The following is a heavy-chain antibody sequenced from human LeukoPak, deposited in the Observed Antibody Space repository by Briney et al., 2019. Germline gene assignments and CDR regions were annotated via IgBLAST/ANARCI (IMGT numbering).Heavy chain of an antibody. D-gene: IGHD4-23*01. V-gene: IGHV4-59*01. CDR2: IYYSGST. Sequence: SETLSLTCTVSGGSISSYYWSWIRQPPGKGLEWIGYIYYSGSTNYNPSLKSRVTISVDTSKNQFSLKLSSVTAADTAVYYYARANSRGDYYYYMDVWGKGTTVTVSS. J-gene: IGHJ6*03. CDR3: ARANSRGDYYYYMDV. CDR1: GGSISSYY.